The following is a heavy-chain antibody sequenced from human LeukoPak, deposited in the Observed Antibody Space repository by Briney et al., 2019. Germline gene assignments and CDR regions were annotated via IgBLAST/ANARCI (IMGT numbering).Heavy chain of an antibody. V-gene: IGHV1-3*01. D-gene: IGHD3-10*01. CDR1: AYTFTIYT. CDR2: INAGNGNT. Sequence: SVKLTLTASAYTFTIYTYHRLRQGHGQSLGLMGWINAGNGNTKYSQKFQGRVTITRDTSASTAYMELSSLRSEDTAVYYCASLGLLWFGELSQWGQGTLVTVSS. J-gene: IGHJ4*02. CDR3: ASLGLLWFGELSQ.